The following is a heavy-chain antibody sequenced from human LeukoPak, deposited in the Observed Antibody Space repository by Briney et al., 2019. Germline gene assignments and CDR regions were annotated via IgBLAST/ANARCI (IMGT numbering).Heavy chain of an antibody. CDR1: GFTFSSYA. D-gene: IGHD3-3*01. CDR3: AKDYDFWSGYYPTFSY. Sequence: GESLRLTCAASGFTFSSYAMSWVRQAPGKGLEWVSAISGSGGSTYYADSVKGRFTISRDNSKNTLYLQMNSLRAEDTAVYYCAKDYDFWSGYYPTFSYWGQGTLVTVSS. J-gene: IGHJ4*02. CDR2: ISGSGGST. V-gene: IGHV3-23*01.